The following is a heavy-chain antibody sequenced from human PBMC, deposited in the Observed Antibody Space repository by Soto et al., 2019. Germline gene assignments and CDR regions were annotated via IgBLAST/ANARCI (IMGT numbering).Heavy chain of an antibody. Sequence: GGSLRLSCAASGFTFSSYAMSWVRQAPGKGLEWVSAISGSGGSTYYADSVKGRFTISRDNSKNTLYLQMNSLRAEDTAVYYCAKDDPPEWELSPLYYFDYWGQGTLVTVSS. D-gene: IGHD1-26*01. CDR1: GFTFSSYA. J-gene: IGHJ4*02. V-gene: IGHV3-23*01. CDR2: ISGSGGST. CDR3: AKDDPPEWELSPLYYFDY.